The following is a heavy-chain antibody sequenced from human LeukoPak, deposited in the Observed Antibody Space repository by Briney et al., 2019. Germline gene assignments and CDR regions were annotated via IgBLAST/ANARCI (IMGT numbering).Heavy chain of an antibody. CDR2: ISSNGGST. J-gene: IGHJ4*02. D-gene: IGHD3-3*01. V-gene: IGHV3-64D*09. CDR1: GFTFSSYA. CDR3: VTGSYYDFWSGYRPPLDY. Sequence: PGGSLRLSCSASGFTFSSYAMHWVCQAPGKGLEYVSAISSNGGSTYYADSVKGRFTISRDNSKNTLYLQMSSLRAEGTAVYYCVTGSYYDFWSGYRPPLDYWGQGTLVTVPS.